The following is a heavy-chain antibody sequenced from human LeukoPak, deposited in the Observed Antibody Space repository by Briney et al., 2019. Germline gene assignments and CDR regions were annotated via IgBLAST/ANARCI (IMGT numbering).Heavy chain of an antibody. V-gene: IGHV1-8*01. CDR2: MNPNSGNT. CDR1: GYTFTSYD. CDR3: ARGPRLPDSSGYVIDY. D-gene: IGHD3-22*01. J-gene: IGHJ4*02. Sequence: ASVKVSCKASGYTFTSYDINWVRQATGQGLEWMGWMNPNSGNTGYAQKFQGRVTMTRNTSISTVYMELNSLRSEDTAMYYCARGPRLPDSSGYVIDYWGQGTLVTVSS.